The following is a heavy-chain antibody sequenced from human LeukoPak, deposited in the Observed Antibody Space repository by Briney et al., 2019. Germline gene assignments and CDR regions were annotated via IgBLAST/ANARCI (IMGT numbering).Heavy chain of an antibody. V-gene: IGHV1-18*01. Sequence: ASVKVSCKASGYTFTSYGISWVRQAPGQGLEWMGWISAYNGNTNYAQKLQGRVTMTTDTSTSTAYMELRSLRSDDTAVYYCARDAITIFGVVTPFDPWGQGTRVTGSS. CDR2: ISAYNGNT. J-gene: IGHJ5*02. CDR1: GYTFTSYG. D-gene: IGHD3-3*01. CDR3: ARDAITIFGVVTPFDP.